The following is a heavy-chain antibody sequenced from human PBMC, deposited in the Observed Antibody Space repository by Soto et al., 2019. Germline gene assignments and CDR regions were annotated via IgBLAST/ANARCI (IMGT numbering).Heavy chain of an antibody. D-gene: IGHD2-2*01. CDR3: ARGPSSLTRFDY. V-gene: IGHV3-30-3*01. CDR2: ISYDGSNK. CDR1: GFTFSSYA. J-gene: IGHJ4*02. Sequence: GSLRLSCAASGFTFSSYAMHWVRQAPGKGLEWVAVISYDGSNKYYADPVKGRFTISRDNSKNTQYLQMNSLRGEDTAVYYCARGPSSLTRFDYWGQGTLVTVPQ.